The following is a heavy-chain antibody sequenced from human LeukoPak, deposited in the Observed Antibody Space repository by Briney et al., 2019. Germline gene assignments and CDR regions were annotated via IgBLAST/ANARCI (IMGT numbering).Heavy chain of an antibody. V-gene: IGHV3-53*01. CDR1: GFTVSSNS. D-gene: IGHD4-17*01. Sequence: TGGSLRLSCTVSGFTVSSNSMSWVRQAPGKGLEWVSFIYSGGNTHYSDSVKGRFTISRDNSKNTLYLQMNSLRADDTAVYYCARRAGEYSHPYDCWGQGTLVTVSS. CDR2: IYSGGNT. J-gene: IGHJ4*02. CDR3: ARRAGEYSHPYDC.